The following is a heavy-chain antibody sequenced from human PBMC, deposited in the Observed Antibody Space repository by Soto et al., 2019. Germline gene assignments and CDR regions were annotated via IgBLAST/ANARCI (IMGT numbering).Heavy chain of an antibody. CDR3: VGGGLSYFDY. V-gene: IGHV3-48*03. CDR2: IIGDGGTI. J-gene: IGHJ4*02. D-gene: IGHD3-16*01. Sequence: EVQVVESGGGLAQPGGSLRLSCAASGFHFSAFEMNWVRQAPGKGLEWLSYIIGDGGTIYYADSVKGRFTISRDNGKNSLYLQMSSLRDEDTGVYFCVGGGLSYFDYWGQGALVIVSS. CDR1: GFHFSAFE.